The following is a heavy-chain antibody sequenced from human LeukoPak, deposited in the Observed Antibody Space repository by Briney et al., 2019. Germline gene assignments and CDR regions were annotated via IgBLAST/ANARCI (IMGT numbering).Heavy chain of an antibody. CDR1: GFTVSSNY. D-gene: IGHD6-19*01. Sequence: GGSLRLSCAASGFTVSSNYMSWVRQAPGKGLEWVSVIYSGGSTYYADSVKGRFTISRDNSKNTLYPQMNSLRAEDTAVYYCARDIAVAGTSLDYWGQGTLVTVSS. CDR3: ARDIAVAGTSLDY. CDR2: IYSGGST. V-gene: IGHV3-66*01. J-gene: IGHJ4*02.